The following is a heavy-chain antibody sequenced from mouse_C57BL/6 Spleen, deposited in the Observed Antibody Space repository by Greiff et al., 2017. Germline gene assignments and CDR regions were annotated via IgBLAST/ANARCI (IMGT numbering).Heavy chain of an antibody. CDR1: GYTFTSYR. Sequence: QVQLQQPGAELVKPGASVKLSCKASGYTFTSYRMHWVKQRPGRGLEWIGRIDPNSGGPKYNEKFKSKDTLTVDKHSSTAYMQLSSLASEAFAVYFFASEGIYYYGNSPVCFAFCGQGTLVTVSA. CDR3: ASEGIYYYGNSPVCFAF. D-gene: IGHD1-1*01. CDR2: IDPNSGGP. J-gene: IGHJ3*01. V-gene: IGHV1-72*01.